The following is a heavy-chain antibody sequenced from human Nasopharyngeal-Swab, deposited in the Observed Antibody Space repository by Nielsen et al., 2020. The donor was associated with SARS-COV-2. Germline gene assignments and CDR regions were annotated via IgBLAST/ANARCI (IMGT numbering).Heavy chain of an antibody. Sequence: WVRQAPGQGLEWMGRIIPILGIANYAQKFQGRVTITADKSTSTAYMELSGLRSEDTAVYYCAATVTTGSYDFDYWGQGTLVTVSS. V-gene: IGHV1-69*02. CDR3: AATVTTGSYDFDY. CDR2: IIPILGIA. D-gene: IGHD4-17*01. J-gene: IGHJ4*02.